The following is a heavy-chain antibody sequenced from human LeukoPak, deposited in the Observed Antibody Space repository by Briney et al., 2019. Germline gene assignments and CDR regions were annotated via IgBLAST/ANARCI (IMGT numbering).Heavy chain of an antibody. V-gene: IGHV4-61*01. CDR1: GGSISSGSYH. J-gene: IGHJ4*02. Sequence: ASETLSLTCTVSGGSISSGSYHWSWIRQPPGKGLEWIGYIYYSGSTNYNPSLKSRVTISVDTSKNQFSLKLSSVTAADTAVYYCARASVSLYYFDYWGQGTLVTVSS. D-gene: IGHD2-8*01. CDR2: IYYSGST. CDR3: ARASVSLYYFDY.